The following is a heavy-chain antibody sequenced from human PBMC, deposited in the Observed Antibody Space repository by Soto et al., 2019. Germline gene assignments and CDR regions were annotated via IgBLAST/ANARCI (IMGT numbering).Heavy chain of an antibody. Sequence: GGSLRLSCTASGFMFSTYLMSWVRQAPGKGLEWVANIRQGGNEKFYVDSVKGRFTISRDNAKKSLYLQMNSLRAEDTAVYYCVGALTYGVPYYYYGMDVWGQGTTVTVSS. D-gene: IGHD3-16*01. CDR2: IRQGGNEK. J-gene: IGHJ6*02. CDR3: VGALTYGVPYYYYGMDV. CDR1: GFMFSTYL. V-gene: IGHV3-7*01.